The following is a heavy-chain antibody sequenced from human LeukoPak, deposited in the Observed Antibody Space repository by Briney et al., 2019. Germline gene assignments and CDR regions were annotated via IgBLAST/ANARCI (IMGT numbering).Heavy chain of an antibody. V-gene: IGHV3-23*01. CDR3: VRDEDLYSTTWYPFED. CDR2: ITSSGASA. Sequence: GGSLRLSCAVSGFTFSSYAMTWVRQAPGKGLEWVSGITSSGASAYYAASVKGRFTISRDNSENTLYLQMNSLSAEDSGIYYCVRDEDLYSTTWYPFEDWGQGTLVTVSS. CDR1: GFTFSSYA. D-gene: IGHD6-13*01. J-gene: IGHJ4*02.